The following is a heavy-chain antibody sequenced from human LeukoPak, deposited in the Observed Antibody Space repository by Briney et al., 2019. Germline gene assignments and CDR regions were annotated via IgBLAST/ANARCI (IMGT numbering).Heavy chain of an antibody. Sequence: GGSLRLSCAASGFTFSDYYMSWIRQAPGKGLEWVSYISSSGSTIYYADSVKGRFTISRDNAKNSLYLQMNSLRAEDTAVYYCARDLSHYYDSSGYYYLGDYWGQGTLVTVSS. CDR1: GFTFSDYY. CDR3: ARDLSHYYDSSGYYYLGDY. V-gene: IGHV3-11*04. J-gene: IGHJ4*02. CDR2: ISSSGSTI. D-gene: IGHD3-22*01.